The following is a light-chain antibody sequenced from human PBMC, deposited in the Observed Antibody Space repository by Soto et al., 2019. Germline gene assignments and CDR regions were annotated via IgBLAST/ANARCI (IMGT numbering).Light chain of an antibody. CDR3: CSYAGSTPLYV. CDR1: SSDVGSYNL. Sequence: QSALTQPASVSGSPGQSITISCTGTSSDVGSYNLVSWYQQHPGKAPKLMIYEGSKRPSGVSNRFSGSKSGNTASLTISGLQAGDEADYYSCSYAGSTPLYVFRTVTKVTDL. V-gene: IGLV2-23*01. J-gene: IGLJ1*01. CDR2: EGS.